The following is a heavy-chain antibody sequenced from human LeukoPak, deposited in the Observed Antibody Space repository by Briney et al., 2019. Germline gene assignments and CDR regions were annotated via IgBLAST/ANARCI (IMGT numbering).Heavy chain of an antibody. CDR1: GFTFSSYA. CDR2: ISGSGGST. V-gene: IGHV3-23*01. Sequence: GGSLRLSCAASGFTFSSYAMSWVRQAPGKGLEWVSAISGSGGSTYYADSVKGRFTISRDNSKNTLYLQMNSLGAEDTAVYYCAKEYYDFWSGSLYYFDYWGQGTLVTVSS. CDR3: AKEYYDFWSGSLYYFDY. J-gene: IGHJ4*02. D-gene: IGHD3-3*01.